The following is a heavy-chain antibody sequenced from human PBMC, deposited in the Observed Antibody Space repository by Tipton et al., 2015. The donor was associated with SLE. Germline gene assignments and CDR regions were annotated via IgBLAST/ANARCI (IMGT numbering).Heavy chain of an antibody. CDR3: ARRHYSGPFDS. CDR2: IFYTGST. CDR1: GGSFSDYS. V-gene: IGHV4-34*12. D-gene: IGHD5-12*01. J-gene: IGHJ4*02. Sequence: TLSLTCVVYGGSFSDYSWGWIRQPPGKGLEWIGSIFYTGSTYYNPSLKSRVSFSIDTSKHQFSLKLNSVTAADTAVYYCARRHYSGPFDSWGQGTLVTVSS.